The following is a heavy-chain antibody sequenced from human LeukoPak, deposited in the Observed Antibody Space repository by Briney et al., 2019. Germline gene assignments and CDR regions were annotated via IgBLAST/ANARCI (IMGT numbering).Heavy chain of an antibody. D-gene: IGHD6-13*01. Sequence: ASVRVSCEVSGYTPTELSMHSVREAPGKGLERMGGFDPEDGETIYAQKLQGRVTMTEDTSTDTAYMELSSLRSEDTAVYYCATDRRPLKGIAAAGPYYMDVWGKGTTVRVSS. CDR3: ATDRRPLKGIAAAGPYYMDV. CDR1: GYTPTELS. J-gene: IGHJ6*03. V-gene: IGHV1-24*01. CDR2: FDPEDGET.